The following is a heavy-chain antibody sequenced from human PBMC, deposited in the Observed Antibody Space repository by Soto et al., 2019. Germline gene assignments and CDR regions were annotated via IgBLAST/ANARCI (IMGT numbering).Heavy chain of an antibody. CDR2: IYWDDDK. CDR3: AHIVVGGLGYYFDY. J-gene: IGHJ4*02. D-gene: IGHD2-15*01. CDR1: GFSLSSTRMA. Sequence: QITLKESGPTLVKPTQTLTLTCTFSGFSLSSTRMAVGWIRQPPEKALEWLALIYWDDDKRYSPFLKSRLTIPQDTPKKPVVLTMSHMGPVDTARYYCAHIVVGGLGYYFDYWGQGTLVTVSS. V-gene: IGHV2-5*02.